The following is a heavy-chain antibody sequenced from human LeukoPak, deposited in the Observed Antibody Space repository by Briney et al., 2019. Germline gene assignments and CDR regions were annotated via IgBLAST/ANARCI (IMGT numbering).Heavy chain of an antibody. CDR3: ASDRIWFGESTNEY. J-gene: IGHJ4*02. CDR2: IYYSGST. V-gene: IGHV4-59*08. Sequence: SETLSLICTVSGGSISSYYWSWIRQPPGKGLEWIGYIYYSGSTNYNPSLKSRVTISVDTSKNQFSLNLNSVTAADTAFYYCASDRIWFGESTNEYRGQGTLVTVSS. CDR1: GGSISSYY. D-gene: IGHD3-10*01.